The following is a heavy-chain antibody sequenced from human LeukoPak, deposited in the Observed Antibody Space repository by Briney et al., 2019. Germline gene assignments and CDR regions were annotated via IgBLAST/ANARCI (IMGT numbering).Heavy chain of an antibody. CDR1: GGTFSSYA. Sequence: SVKVSCKASGGTFSSYAISWVRQAPGQGLEWMGGIIPIFGTANYAQKFQGRVTITADESTSTAYMELSSLRSEDTAVYYCAGSYSRGYSYGYILDYWGQGTLVTVSS. CDR3: AGSYSRGYSYGYILDY. CDR2: IIPIFGTA. V-gene: IGHV1-69*13. J-gene: IGHJ4*02. D-gene: IGHD5-18*01.